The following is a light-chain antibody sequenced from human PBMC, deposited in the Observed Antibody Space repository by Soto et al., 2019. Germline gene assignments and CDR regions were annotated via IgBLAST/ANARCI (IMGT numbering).Light chain of an antibody. CDR1: QDISNY. CDR2: DAS. CDR3: QQYHSLIT. J-gene: IGKJ5*01. Sequence: IHITHSPSSRSSSVLYICSITCQASQDISNYLNWYQQKPGKAPKLLISDASRLETGVPSRFSGRGSGTDFTFTISSLQPEDIATYYCQQYHSLITFGRGTRLEIK. V-gene: IGKV1-33*01.